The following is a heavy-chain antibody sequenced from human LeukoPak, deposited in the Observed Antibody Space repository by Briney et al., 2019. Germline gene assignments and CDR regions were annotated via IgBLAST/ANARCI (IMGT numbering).Heavy chain of an antibody. V-gene: IGHV3-23*01. CDR3: GKDPNGDYVGAFDF. Sequence: GGSLRLSSAASGFTFSDYALIWVRQAPGKGLEWISAIRGTGGTTYYADSVKGRCTISRDNSRNTVYLQMNSLRAEDTALYFFGKDPNGDYVGAFDFWGPGTMVTVSS. CDR2: IRGTGGTT. CDR1: GFTFSDYA. D-gene: IGHD4-17*01. J-gene: IGHJ3*01.